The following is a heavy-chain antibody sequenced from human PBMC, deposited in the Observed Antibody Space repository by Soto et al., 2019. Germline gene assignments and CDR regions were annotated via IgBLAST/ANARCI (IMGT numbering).Heavy chain of an antibody. J-gene: IGHJ4*02. CDR2: INACGGNI. V-gene: IGHV3-74*01. CDR3: VRDQDTYGQAVFDS. Sequence: GLLRVSCAAFGFTFGSYWMRRVRQVPGKGLVWVSRINACGGNIYYADSVKGRFTISRDNTKNTLFLQMNSLRVDDTALYFCVRDQDTYGQAVFDSWGQGTLVTVSS. CDR1: GFTFGSYW. D-gene: IGHD2-15*01.